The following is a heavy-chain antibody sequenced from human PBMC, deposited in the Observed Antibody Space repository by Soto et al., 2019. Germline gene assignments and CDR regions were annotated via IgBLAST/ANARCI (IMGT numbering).Heavy chain of an antibody. V-gene: IGHV1-3*01. D-gene: IGHD3-9*01. CDR1: GYTFTSYA. CDR2: INAGNGNT. CDR3: ARNLMDYYILTGYYMAYYSDY. Sequence: ASVKVSCKASGYTFTSYAMHWVRQAPGQRLEWMGWINAGNGNTKYSQKFQGRVTITRDTSASTAYMELSSLRSEDTAVYYCARNLMDYYILTGYYMAYYSDYWGQGTLVTVSS. J-gene: IGHJ4*02.